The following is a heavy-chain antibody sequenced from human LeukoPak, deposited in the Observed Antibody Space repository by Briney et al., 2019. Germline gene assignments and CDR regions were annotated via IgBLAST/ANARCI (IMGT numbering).Heavy chain of an antibody. CDR3: AREGDSGYSYFDY. Sequence: ASVKVSCKASGGTFSSYAISWVRQAPGQGLEWMGGIIPIFGTANYAQKFQGRVTITADKSTSTAYMELSSLRSEDTAVYYCAREGDSGYSYFDYWGQGTLVTVSS. J-gene: IGHJ4*02. D-gene: IGHD5-18*01. V-gene: IGHV1-69*06. CDR1: GGTFSSYA. CDR2: IIPIFGTA.